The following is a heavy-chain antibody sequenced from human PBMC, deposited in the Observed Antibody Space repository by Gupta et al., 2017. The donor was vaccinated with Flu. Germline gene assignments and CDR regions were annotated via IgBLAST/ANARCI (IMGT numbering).Heavy chain of an antibody. CDR3: AKDPRYYDFWSGYFDY. CDR1: G. Sequence: GMHWVRQAPGKGLEWVAVISYDGSNKYYADSVKGRFTISRDNSKNTLYLQMNSLRAEDTAVYYCAKDPRYYDFWSGYFDYWGQGTLVTVSS. CDR2: ISYDGSNK. D-gene: IGHD3-3*01. J-gene: IGHJ4*02. V-gene: IGHV3-30*18.